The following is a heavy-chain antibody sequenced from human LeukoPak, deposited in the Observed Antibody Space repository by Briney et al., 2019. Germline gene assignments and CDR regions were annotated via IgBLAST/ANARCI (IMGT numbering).Heavy chain of an antibody. Sequence: SETLSLTCTVSGGSISSYYWSWIRQPPGKGLEWIGYIYYSGSTIYNPSLESRVAISVDTSQNQFSLKLTSVTAADTAVYYCARLGCSYGPFDYWGQGTLVTVSS. J-gene: IGHJ4*02. CDR3: ARLGCSYGPFDY. CDR2: IYYSGST. D-gene: IGHD5-18*01. CDR1: GGSISSYY. V-gene: IGHV4-59*08.